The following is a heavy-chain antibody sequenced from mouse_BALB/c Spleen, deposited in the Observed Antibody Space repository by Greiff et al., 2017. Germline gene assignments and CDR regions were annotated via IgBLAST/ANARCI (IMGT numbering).Heavy chain of an antibody. D-gene: IGHD1-2*01. V-gene: IGHV5-9-3*01. J-gene: IGHJ2*01. Sequence: DVQLVESGGGLVKPGGSLKLSCAASGFTFSSYAMSWVRQTPEKRLEWVATISSGGSYTYYPDSVKGRFTISRDNAKNTLYLQMSSLRSEDTAMYYCARSTTASYYFDYWGQGTTLTVSS. CDR3: ARSTTASYYFDY. CDR1: GFTFSSYA. CDR2: ISSGGSYT.